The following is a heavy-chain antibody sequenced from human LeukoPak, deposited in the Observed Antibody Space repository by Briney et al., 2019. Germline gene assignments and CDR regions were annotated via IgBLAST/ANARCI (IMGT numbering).Heavy chain of an antibody. CDR3: AKDTSIGRYCTNGVCSPFDY. CDR2: ISDTGATT. D-gene: IGHD2-8*01. V-gene: IGHV3-23*01. CDR1: GFTFSSYA. J-gene: IGHJ4*02. Sequence: GGSLRLSCAGSGFTFSSYAMSWVRQAPGKGLEWVSAISDTGATTYVADSVKGRFTISRDNSRSTLYLQMNSLRAEDTALYYCAKDTSIGRYCTNGVCSPFDYWGQATLVTVSS.